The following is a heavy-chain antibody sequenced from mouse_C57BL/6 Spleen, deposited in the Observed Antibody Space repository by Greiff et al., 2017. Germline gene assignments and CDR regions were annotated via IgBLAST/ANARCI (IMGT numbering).Heavy chain of an antibody. CDR2: ISNGGGST. J-gene: IGHJ4*01. D-gene: IGHD1-1*01. Sequence: EVKLVESGGGLVQPGGSLKLSCAASGFTFSDYYMYWVRQTPEKRLEWVAYISNGGGSTYYPDTVKGRFTISRDNAKNTLYLQMSRLKSEDTAMYYCARKDYYGSSYEYAMDYWGQGTSGTVSS. V-gene: IGHV5-12*01. CDR3: ARKDYYGSSYEYAMDY. CDR1: GFTFSDYY.